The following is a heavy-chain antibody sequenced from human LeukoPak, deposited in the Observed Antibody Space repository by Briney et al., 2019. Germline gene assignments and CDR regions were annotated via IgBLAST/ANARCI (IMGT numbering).Heavy chain of an antibody. D-gene: IGHD5-18*01. CDR1: GDSVSSNSAA. J-gene: IGHJ6*03. CDR3: AREGFTAHSYYYYYYMDV. V-gene: IGHV6-1*01. Sequence: SQTLSLTCAISGDSVSSNSAAWNWIRRSPSRGLEWLGRTYYRSKWYNDYAVSVKSRITINPDTSKNQFSLQLNSVTPEDTAVYYCAREGFTAHSYYYYYYMDVWGKGTTVTVSS. CDR2: TYYRSKWYN.